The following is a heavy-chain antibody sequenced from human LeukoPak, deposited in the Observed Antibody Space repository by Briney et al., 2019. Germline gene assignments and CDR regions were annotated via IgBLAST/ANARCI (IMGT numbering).Heavy chain of an antibody. J-gene: IGHJ4*02. CDR1: GGSISSYY. D-gene: IGHD3-3*01. V-gene: IGHV4-59*08. CDR3: ARRDYDFWSGYVDY. CDR2: IYYSGSI. Sequence: PSETLSLTCTVSGGSISSYYWSWIRQPPGKGLEWIGYIYYSGSINYNPSLKSRVTISVDTSKNQFSLKLSSVTAADTAVYYCARRDYDFWSGYVDYWGQGTLVTVSS.